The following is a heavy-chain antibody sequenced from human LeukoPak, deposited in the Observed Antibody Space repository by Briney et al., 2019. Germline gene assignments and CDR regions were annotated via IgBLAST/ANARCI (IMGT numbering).Heavy chain of an antibody. CDR3: AKRCVEGSGICYIDY. CDR1: AGSINNYY. J-gene: IGHJ4*02. Sequence: PSETLSLTCTVSAGSINNYYWSWIRQPPGKGLEWIGYIYYSGSTNYNPSLKSRVTISVDTSKKQVSLNLSSVTAADTAVYYCAKRCVEGSGICYIDYWGQGTLVTVSS. V-gene: IGHV4-59*01. CDR2: IYYSGST. D-gene: IGHD2-15*01.